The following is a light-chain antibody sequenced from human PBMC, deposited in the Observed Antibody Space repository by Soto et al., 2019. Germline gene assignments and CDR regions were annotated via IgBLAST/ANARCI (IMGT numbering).Light chain of an antibody. CDR3: SSYAGSGEV. V-gene: IGLV2-23*02. CDR1: NSDVGSYNL. Sequence: QSALTQPASVSGSPGQSITISCTGTNSDVGSYNLVSWYQQHPDKAPKLIIYEVGVRPSGVSDRFSGSKSGSTASLTIFGLQAEDEAEYYCSSYAGSGEVFGSGTKLTVL. CDR2: EVG. J-gene: IGLJ1*01.